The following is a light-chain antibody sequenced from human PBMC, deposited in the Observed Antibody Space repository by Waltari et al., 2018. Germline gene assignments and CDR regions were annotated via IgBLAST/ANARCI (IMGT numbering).Light chain of an antibody. V-gene: IGLV3-10*01. J-gene: IGLJ2*01. CDR2: DDN. CDR1: GLPTQY. Sequence: YDLTQPPSVSVSPGQTAAITCSGDGLPTQYTFWYQQKSGQAPGLVMYDDNKRPHGIPGRFSGSSAGTVATLTITGAQVDDEADYYCYSKDTDGGSQGKIGGGTKLTVL. CDR3: YSKDTDGGSQGK.